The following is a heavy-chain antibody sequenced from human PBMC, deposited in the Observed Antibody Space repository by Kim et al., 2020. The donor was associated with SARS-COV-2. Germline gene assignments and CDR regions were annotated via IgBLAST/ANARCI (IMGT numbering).Heavy chain of an antibody. CDR2: TYYRSKWYN. CDR3: ARVPAAGSSYYYYGMDV. V-gene: IGHV6-1*01. Sequence: SQTLSLTCAISGDSVSSNSAAWNWIRQSPSRGLEWLGRTYYRSKWYNDYAVSVKSRITINPDTSKNQFSLQLNSVTHEDTAVYYCARVPAAGSSYYYYGMDVWGQGTTVTVSS. D-gene: IGHD6-13*01. CDR1: GDSVSSNSAA. J-gene: IGHJ6*02.